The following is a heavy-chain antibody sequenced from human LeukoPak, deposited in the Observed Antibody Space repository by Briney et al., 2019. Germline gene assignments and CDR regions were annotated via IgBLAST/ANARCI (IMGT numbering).Heavy chain of an antibody. Sequence: PGGSLRLSCAASGFTFSTYGMSWVRQAPGKGLEWVSGLSDSGGSTNYGDSVKGRFTISRDNSKNTVHLQMNSLRVEDTAVYYCAKDAYDNNGYSDYWGQGTLVTVSS. V-gene: IGHV3-23*01. D-gene: IGHD3-22*01. CDR3: AKDAYDNNGYSDY. J-gene: IGHJ4*02. CDR1: GFTFSTYG. CDR2: LSDSGGST.